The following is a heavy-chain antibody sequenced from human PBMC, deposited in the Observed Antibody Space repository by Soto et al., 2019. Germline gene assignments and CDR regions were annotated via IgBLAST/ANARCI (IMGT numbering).Heavy chain of an antibody. J-gene: IGHJ4*02. V-gene: IGHV1-18*01. CDR1: GYTFTSYG. D-gene: IGHD4-17*01. CDR2: ISAYNGNT. Sequence: QVQLVQSGVEVEKPGASVKVSCKASGYTFTSYGISWVRQAPGQGFEWMGWISAYNGNTNYAQKFQGRVTMTTDTSTSTAYMEVRSLGSDDPAVYYCARDVPTVTTGGPDYWGQGTLVTVSS. CDR3: ARDVPTVTTGGPDY.